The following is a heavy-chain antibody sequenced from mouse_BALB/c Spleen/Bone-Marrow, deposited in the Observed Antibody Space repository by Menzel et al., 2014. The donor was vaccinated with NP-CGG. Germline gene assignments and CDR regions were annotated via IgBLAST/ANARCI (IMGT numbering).Heavy chain of an antibody. CDR3: ASATTATYYAMDY. Sequence: VQVVESGAELVKPGASVKLSCTASGFNIKDTYMHWVKQRPEQGLEWIGRIDPANGNTKYDPKFQGKATITTDTSSNTAYLQVSSLTSEDTAVYYCASATTATYYAMDYWGQGTSVTVSS. J-gene: IGHJ4*01. V-gene: IGHV14-3*02. CDR2: IDPANGNT. CDR1: GFNIKDTY. D-gene: IGHD1-2*01.